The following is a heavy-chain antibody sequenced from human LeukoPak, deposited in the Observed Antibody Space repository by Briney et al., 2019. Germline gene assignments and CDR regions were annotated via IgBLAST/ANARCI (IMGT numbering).Heavy chain of an antibody. CDR1: GYSISSGYY. CDR3: ARDIVGATYFDY. J-gene: IGHJ4*02. V-gene: IGHV4-38-2*02. D-gene: IGHD1-26*01. Sequence: SETLSLTCAVSGYSISSGYYWGWIRQPPGKGLEWIGSIYHSGSTYYNPSLKSRVTMSVDTSKNQFSLKLSSVTAADTAVYYCARDIVGATYFDYWGQGTLVTVSS. CDR2: IYHSGST.